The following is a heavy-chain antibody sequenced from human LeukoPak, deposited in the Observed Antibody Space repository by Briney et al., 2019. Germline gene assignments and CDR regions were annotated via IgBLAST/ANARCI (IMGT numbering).Heavy chain of an antibody. J-gene: IGHJ4*02. CDR2: IKSKIDGETT. V-gene: IGHV3-15*01. CDR1: GLTFTTAW. CDR3: ARDRGSGWHSFDY. D-gene: IGHD6-19*01. Sequence: TEGSLRLSCVASGLTFTTAWMSWVRQAPGKGLEWVGRIKSKIDGETTDFAAPVKGRFTISRDDSKNTLYLQMNSLRAEDTAVYYCARDRGSGWHSFDYWGQGTLVTVSS.